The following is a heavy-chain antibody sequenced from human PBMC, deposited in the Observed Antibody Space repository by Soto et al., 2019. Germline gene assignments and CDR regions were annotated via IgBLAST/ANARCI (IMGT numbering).Heavy chain of an antibody. CDR3: AKGGSVLMVYGDNWFDP. Sequence: GGSLRLSCAASGFTFNNYAMSWVRQAPGKGLEWVSFISSSGSTTHYVDSVKGRFTIPRDNSKNTLYLQMISLRAEDTAVYYCAKGGSVLMVYGDNWFDPWGQGTLVTVSS. V-gene: IGHV3-23*01. D-gene: IGHD2-8*01. CDR2: ISSSGSTT. CDR1: GFTFNNYA. J-gene: IGHJ5*02.